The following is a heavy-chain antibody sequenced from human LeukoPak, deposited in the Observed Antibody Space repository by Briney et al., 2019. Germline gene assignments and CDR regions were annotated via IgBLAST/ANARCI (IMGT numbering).Heavy chain of an antibody. CDR3: AKIGVTIFAPIGY. Sequence: PGGSLRLSCAASGFTFSSYAMSWVRQAPGKGLEWVSAISGSGDSTYYADSVKGRFTISRDNSKNTLYLQMNSLRAEGTAVYYCAKIGVTIFAPIGYWGQGTLVTVSS. V-gene: IGHV3-23*01. CDR1: GFTFSSYA. D-gene: IGHD3-3*01. CDR2: ISGSGDST. J-gene: IGHJ4*02.